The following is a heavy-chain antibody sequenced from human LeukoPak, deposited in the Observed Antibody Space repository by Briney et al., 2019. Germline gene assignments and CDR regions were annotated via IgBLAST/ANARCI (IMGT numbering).Heavy chain of an antibody. D-gene: IGHD3-10*01. CDR3: ARARNHFSGGVIIVT. CDR2: IYYSGST. J-gene: IGHJ5*02. Sequence: PSQTLSLTCTVSGGPISSGGYYWSWIRQHPGKGLEWIGYIYYSGSTYYNPSLKSRVTISVDTSKNQLSLKLSSVTAADTAVYYCARARNHFSGGVIIVTWGQGTLVTVSS. V-gene: IGHV4-31*03. CDR1: GGPISSGGYY.